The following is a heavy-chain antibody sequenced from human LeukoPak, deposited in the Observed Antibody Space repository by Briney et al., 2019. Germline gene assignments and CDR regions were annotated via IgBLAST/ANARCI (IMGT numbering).Heavy chain of an antibody. J-gene: IGHJ5*02. CDR1: GGSISSSNW. CDR2: IYHSGST. V-gene: IGHV4-4*02. CDR3: ARGRSRYCSSTSCLRGYWFDP. Sequence: PSGTLSLTCAVSGGSISSSNWWSWVRQPPGKGLEWIGEIYHSGSTNYNPSLKSRVTISVDTSKNQFSLKLSSVTAADTAVYYCARGRSRYCSSTSCLRGYWFDPWGQGTLVTVSS. D-gene: IGHD2-2*01.